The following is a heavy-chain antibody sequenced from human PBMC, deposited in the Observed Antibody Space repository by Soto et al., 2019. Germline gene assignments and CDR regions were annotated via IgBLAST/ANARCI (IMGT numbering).Heavy chain of an antibody. V-gene: IGHV4-30-2*05. CDR3: ARISHDSSPS. D-gene: IGHD3-22*01. CDR1: GGSISSGGYS. CDR2: IYHSGRT. J-gene: IGHJ3*01. Sequence: SETLSLTCAVSGGSISSGGYSWSWNRQPPGKGLEWIGYIYHSGRTYYNPSLKSRITINPDTSKNQFSLHLNTVTPEDTAVYYCARISHDSSPSWGQGTMVTVSS.